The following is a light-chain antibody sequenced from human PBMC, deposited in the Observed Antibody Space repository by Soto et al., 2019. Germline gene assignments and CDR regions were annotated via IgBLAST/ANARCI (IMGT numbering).Light chain of an antibody. CDR1: TSNIGNNY. CDR3: GRWDSSLSTGSYV. J-gene: IGLJ1*01. CDR2: DNN. V-gene: IGLV1-51*01. Sequence: QSVLTQPPSVSAAPGQKVTISCSGSTSNIGNNYVSWYQHLPGTAPKLLIYDNNKRPSGIPDRFSGSKSGTSATLGITGLRPGDEADYYCGRWDSSLSTGSYVFGTGTKVTVL.